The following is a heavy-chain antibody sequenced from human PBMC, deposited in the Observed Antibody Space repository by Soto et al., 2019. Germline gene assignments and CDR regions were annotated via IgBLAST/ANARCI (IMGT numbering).Heavy chain of an antibody. CDR3: VKDCCGTSPLDY. Sequence: PGGSLRLSCVPSGLTFSAHGMGWVRQPPGKGLEWVATISAGSENTHYADSVKGRFTISRDNSRNTLFLQMNGLRVEDTAVYYCVKDCCGTSPLDYWGQGTLVTVSS. CDR2: ISAGSENT. D-gene: IGHD2-21*01. J-gene: IGHJ4*02. V-gene: IGHV3-23*01. CDR1: GLTFSAHG.